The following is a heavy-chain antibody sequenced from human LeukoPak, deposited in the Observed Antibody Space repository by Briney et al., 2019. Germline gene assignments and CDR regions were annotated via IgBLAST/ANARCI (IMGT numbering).Heavy chain of an antibody. V-gene: IGHV3-23*01. CDR3: ASRDYYDSSGYYEAN. CDR1: GFTFSSYA. Sequence: PGGSLRLSCAASGFTFSSYAMSWVRQAPGKGLEWVSAISGSGGSTYYADSVKGRLTISRDNSKNTLYLQMNSLRAEGTAVYYCASRDYYDSSGYYEANWGQGTLVTVSS. J-gene: IGHJ4*02. CDR2: ISGSGGST. D-gene: IGHD3-22*01.